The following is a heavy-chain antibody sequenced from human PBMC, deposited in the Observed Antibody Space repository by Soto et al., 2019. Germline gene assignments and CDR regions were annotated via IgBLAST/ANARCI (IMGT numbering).Heavy chain of an antibody. CDR3: ARVTPPGYSYGYVDY. Sequence: SETLSLTCTVSGGSISSGDYYWSWIRQPPGKGLEWIGYIYYSGSTYYNPSLKSRLTISVDTSKNQFSLKLSSVTAADTAVYYCARVTPPGYSYGYVDYWGQGTLVTVS. D-gene: IGHD5-18*01. CDR2: IYYSGST. CDR1: GGSISSGDYY. V-gene: IGHV4-30-4*01. J-gene: IGHJ4*02.